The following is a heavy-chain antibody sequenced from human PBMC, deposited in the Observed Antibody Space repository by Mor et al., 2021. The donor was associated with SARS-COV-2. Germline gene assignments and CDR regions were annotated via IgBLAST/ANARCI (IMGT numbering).Heavy chain of an antibody. J-gene: IGHJ4*02. CDR2: GSA. Sequence: GSAYYADSVKGRFTISRDDSTNTLYLQMDSLRAEDTAVYYCAKGGYSYGYFDFWGQGTLVTVSS. CDR3: AKGGYSYGYFDF. V-gene: IGHV3-23*01. D-gene: IGHD5-18*01.